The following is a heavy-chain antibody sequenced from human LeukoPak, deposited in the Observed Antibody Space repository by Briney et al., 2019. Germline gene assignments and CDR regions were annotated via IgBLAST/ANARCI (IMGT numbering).Heavy chain of an antibody. CDR2: IYYSGST. Sequence: SETLSLTCTVSGGSISSYYWSWIRQPPGKGLEWIGYIYYSGSTNYNPSLKSRVTISVDTSKNQFSLKLSSVTAADTAVYYCARGDYVWGSYGYWGQGTLVTVSS. D-gene: IGHD3-16*01. CDR1: GGSISSYY. J-gene: IGHJ4*02. CDR3: ARGDYVWGSYGY. V-gene: IGHV4-59*12.